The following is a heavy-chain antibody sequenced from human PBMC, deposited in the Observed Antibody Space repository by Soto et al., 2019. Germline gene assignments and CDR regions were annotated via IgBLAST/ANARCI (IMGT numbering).Heavy chain of an antibody. Sequence: GGSLRLSCAASGFTFSSYSMNWVRQAPGKGLEWVSYISSSSSTIYYADSVKGRFTISRDNAKNSLYLQMNSLRDEDTAVYYSAGGGSSNPGIAVAGTYYWGQGTLVTVSS. CDR3: AGGGSSNPGIAVAGTYY. D-gene: IGHD6-19*01. J-gene: IGHJ4*02. CDR2: ISSSSSTI. CDR1: GFTFSSYS. V-gene: IGHV3-48*02.